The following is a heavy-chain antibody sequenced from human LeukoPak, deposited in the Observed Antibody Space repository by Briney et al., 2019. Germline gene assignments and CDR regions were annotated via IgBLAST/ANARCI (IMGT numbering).Heavy chain of an antibody. J-gene: IGHJ2*01. Sequence: ASVKVSCKASGYTFTSYGISWVRQAPGQGLEWMGWISAYNGNTSYAQKLQGRVTMTTDTSTSTAYMELRSLRSDDTAVYYCARDRSPAGGAGWYFDLWGRGTLVTVSS. D-gene: IGHD3-16*01. CDR2: ISAYNGNT. V-gene: IGHV1-18*01. CDR1: GYTFTSYG. CDR3: ARDRSPAGGAGWYFDL.